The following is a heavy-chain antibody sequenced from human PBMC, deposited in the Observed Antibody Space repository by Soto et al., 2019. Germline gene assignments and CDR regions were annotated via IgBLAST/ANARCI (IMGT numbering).Heavy chain of an antibody. Sequence: GGSLRLSCAASGFTFSSYSMNWVRQAPGKGLEWVSYISSSSSTIYYADSVKGRFTIARDNAKNSLYLQMNSLRAEDMAVYYCARDEVVVAATRFARTDYYYYYYMDVWGKGTTVTVSS. J-gene: IGHJ6*03. D-gene: IGHD2-15*01. CDR2: ISSSSSTI. CDR3: ARDEVVVAATRFARTDYYYYYYMDV. CDR1: GFTFSSYS. V-gene: IGHV3-48*01.